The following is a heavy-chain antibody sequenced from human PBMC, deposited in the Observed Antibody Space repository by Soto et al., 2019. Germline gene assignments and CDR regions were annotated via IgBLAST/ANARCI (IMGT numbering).Heavy chain of an antibody. J-gene: IGHJ4*02. V-gene: IGHV3-33*01. Sequence: GGSLRLSCAASGFTFSSYGMHWVRQAPGKGLEWVAVIWYDGSNKYYADSVKGRFTISRDNSKNTLYLQMNSLRAEDTAVYYCARTPFTAMVTFVDYWGQGTLVTVSS. D-gene: IGHD5-18*01. CDR2: IWYDGSNK. CDR3: ARTPFTAMVTFVDY. CDR1: GFTFSSYG.